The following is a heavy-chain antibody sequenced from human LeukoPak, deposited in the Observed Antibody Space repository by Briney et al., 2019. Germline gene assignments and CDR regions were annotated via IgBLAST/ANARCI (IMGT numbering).Heavy chain of an antibody. J-gene: IGHJ4*02. Sequence: PGGSLRLSCAASGFTVSSYAISWVRQAPGKGLEWVSAISGSGGSTYYAGSVKGRFTISRDNSKNTLYLQMNSLRAEDTAVYYCATLLVVPAAKGPYFDYWGQGTLVTVSS. CDR1: GFTVSSYA. CDR3: ATLLVVPAAKGPYFDY. V-gene: IGHV3-23*01. CDR2: ISGSGGST. D-gene: IGHD2-2*01.